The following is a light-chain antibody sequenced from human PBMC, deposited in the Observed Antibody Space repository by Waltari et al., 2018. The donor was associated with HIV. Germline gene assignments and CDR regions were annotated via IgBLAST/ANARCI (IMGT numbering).Light chain of an antibody. V-gene: IGLV1-40*01. CDR3: QSYDSSLSGSNWV. Sequence: QSVLTQPPSVSGAPGQRVTISCTGRSSTLRAGYHVPWYQQLPGTAPKLLIYGNSNRPSGVPDRFSGSKSGTSASLAITGLQAEDEADYYCQSYDSSLSGSNWVFGGGTKLTVL. CDR1: SSTLRAGYH. J-gene: IGLJ3*02. CDR2: GNS.